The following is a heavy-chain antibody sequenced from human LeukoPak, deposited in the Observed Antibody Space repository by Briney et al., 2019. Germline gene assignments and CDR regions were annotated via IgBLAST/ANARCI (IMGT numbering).Heavy chain of an antibody. CDR1: GGSFSGYY. CDR2: INHSGST. CDR3: ARKDFDY. J-gene: IGHJ4*02. Sequence: PSETLSLTCAVYGGSFSGYYWSWIRQPPGKGLEWIGEINHSGSTNYNPSLKSRVTISVDTSKNQFSLKLSSVTAADTAVYYCARKDFDYWGQGTLVTVSS. V-gene: IGHV4-34*01.